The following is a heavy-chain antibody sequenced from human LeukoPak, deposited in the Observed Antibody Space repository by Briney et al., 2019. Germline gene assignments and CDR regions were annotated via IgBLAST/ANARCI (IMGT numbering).Heavy chain of an antibody. Sequence: SETLSLTCAVSGGPLTSYYWTWIRQPPGKGLEWIGFIYYRGSTNYNPSLESRVTISIDTSKNRFSLKLSSVTAADTAVYYCARGSSSLGFDYWGQGTLVTVSS. CDR2: IYYRGST. J-gene: IGHJ4*02. V-gene: IGHV4-59*01. CDR3: ARGSSSLGFDY. D-gene: IGHD1-26*01. CDR1: GGPLTSYY.